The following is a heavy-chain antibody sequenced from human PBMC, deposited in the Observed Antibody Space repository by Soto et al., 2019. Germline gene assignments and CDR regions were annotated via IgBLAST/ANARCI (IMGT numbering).Heavy chain of an antibody. CDR2: IKSKTDGGTT. V-gene: IGHV3-15*01. CDR1: VFTFSNAR. Sequence: GGSLRLSCAASVFTFSNARMSWVRQAPGKGLEWVGRIKSKTDGGTTDYAAPVKGRFTISRDDSKNTLYLQMNSLKTEDTAVYYCTTDPMLLVRGYAPFDYWGQGTLVTVSS. D-gene: IGHD2-8*02. CDR3: TTDPMLLVRGYAPFDY. J-gene: IGHJ4*02.